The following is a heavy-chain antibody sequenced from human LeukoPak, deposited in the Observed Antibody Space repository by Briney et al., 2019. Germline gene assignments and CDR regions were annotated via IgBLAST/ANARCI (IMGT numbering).Heavy chain of an antibody. CDR3: ARGVGWELLIQHY. V-gene: IGHV1-8*02. CDR1: GYTFTGYY. J-gene: IGHJ4*02. D-gene: IGHD1-26*01. Sequence: ASVKVSCKASGYTFTGYYMHWVRQATGQGLEWMGWMNPNSGNTGYAQKFQGRVTMTRNTSISTAYMELSSLRSEDTAVYYCARGVGWELLIQHYWGQGTLVTVSS. CDR2: MNPNSGNT.